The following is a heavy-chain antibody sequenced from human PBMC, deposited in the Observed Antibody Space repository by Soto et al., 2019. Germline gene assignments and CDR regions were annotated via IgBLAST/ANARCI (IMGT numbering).Heavy chain of an antibody. Sequence: ASVKVSCKASGYTFTSYGISWVRQAPGQGLEWMGWISAYNGNTNYAQKLQGRVTMTTDTSTSTAYMDLRSLRSDDTAVYYCARDTGEAVAGTFGYYYYYGMDVWGQGTTVTVSS. V-gene: IGHV1-18*01. CDR1: GYTFTSYG. D-gene: IGHD6-19*01. J-gene: IGHJ6*02. CDR3: ARDTGEAVAGTFGYYYYYGMDV. CDR2: ISAYNGNT.